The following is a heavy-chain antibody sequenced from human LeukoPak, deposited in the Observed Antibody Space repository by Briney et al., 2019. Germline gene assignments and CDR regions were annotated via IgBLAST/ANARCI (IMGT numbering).Heavy chain of an antibody. D-gene: IGHD1-26*01. CDR1: GFSFSNND. J-gene: IGHJ4*02. Sequence: PGGSLRLSCSASGFSFSNNDMSWFRQAPGKGLEWVSGISGSGDSTNYGDSVKGRFTISRDNSKNRLYLQMNSLRVEDTAVYYCARRGTYFGGFDYWGQGTLVTVPS. V-gene: IGHV3-23*01. CDR2: ISGSGDST. CDR3: ARRGTYFGGFDY.